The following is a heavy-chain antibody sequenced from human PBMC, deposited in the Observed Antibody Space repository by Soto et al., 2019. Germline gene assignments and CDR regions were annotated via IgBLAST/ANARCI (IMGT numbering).Heavy chain of an antibody. CDR3: ARERTYYDILTELYYFDY. V-gene: IGHV4-31*03. D-gene: IGHD3-9*01. J-gene: IGHJ4*02. CDR2: IYYSGST. CDR1: GGSISSGGYY. Sequence: SETLSLTCTVSGGSISSGGYYWSWIRQHPGKGLEWIGYIYYSGSTYYNPSLKSRVTISVDTSKNKFSLKLSSVTAAETAVYYCARERTYYDILTELYYFDYWGQGTLVTVSS.